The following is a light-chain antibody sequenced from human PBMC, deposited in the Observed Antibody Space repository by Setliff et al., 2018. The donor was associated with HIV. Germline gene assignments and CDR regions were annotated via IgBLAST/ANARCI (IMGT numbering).Light chain of an antibody. Sequence: QSVLAQPASVSGSPGQSITISCTGTSSDVGGYNHVSWYQQHPGKAPKLIIFDVGNRPSGVSSRFSGSKSGNTASLTISGLQAEDEADFYCCSFTSINTYGFGTGTKV. V-gene: IGLV2-14*03. CDR2: DVG. CDR1: SSDVGGYNH. J-gene: IGLJ1*01. CDR3: CSFTSINTYG.